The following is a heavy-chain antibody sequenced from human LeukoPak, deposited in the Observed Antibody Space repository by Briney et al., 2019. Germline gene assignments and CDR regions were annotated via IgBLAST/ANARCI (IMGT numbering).Heavy chain of an antibody. CDR3: ARALSYGLGPAGYYFDY. J-gene: IGHJ4*02. CDR1: GGSISSGGDY. V-gene: IGHV4-31*03. D-gene: IGHD3-10*01. CDR2: IYYSGST. Sequence: SETLSLTCTVSGGSISSGGDYWSWIRQHPGKGLEWIGYIYYSGSTYYNPSLKSRVTISVDTSKNQFSLKLSSVTAADTAVYYCARALSYGLGPAGYYFDYWGQGALVTVSS.